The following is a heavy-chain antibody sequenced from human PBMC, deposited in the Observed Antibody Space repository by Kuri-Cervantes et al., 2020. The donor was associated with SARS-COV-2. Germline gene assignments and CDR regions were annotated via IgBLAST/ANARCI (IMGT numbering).Heavy chain of an antibody. D-gene: IGHD2-2*01. J-gene: IGHJ5*01. CDR3: ARPYCTTTTCYDGTFDS. CDR1: GGTFSSYA. V-gene: IGHV1-69*06. CDR2: IIPLFGTT. Sequence: SVKVSCKASGGTFSSYAVTWVRQVPGQGFEWMGRIIPLFGTTIYAQKFRDGVTFTADKSTNTAYMELSSLRSEDTAVYYCARPYCTTTTCYDGTFDSWGQGTLVTVSS.